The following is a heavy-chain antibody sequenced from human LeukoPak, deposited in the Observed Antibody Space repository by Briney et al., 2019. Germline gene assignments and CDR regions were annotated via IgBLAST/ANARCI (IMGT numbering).Heavy chain of an antibody. CDR2: ISSSGSSI. CDR1: GFIFRSYR. Sequence: GGSLRLSCAASGFIFRSYRMNWVRQAPGKGLEWVSHISSSGSSIYYAESVKGRFTISRDNAKNSLYLQMNSLRDEDTAVYYCARDFRYRDSSGYYSFDYWGQGTLVTVSS. D-gene: IGHD3-22*01. V-gene: IGHV3-48*02. CDR3: ARDFRYRDSSGYYSFDY. J-gene: IGHJ4*02.